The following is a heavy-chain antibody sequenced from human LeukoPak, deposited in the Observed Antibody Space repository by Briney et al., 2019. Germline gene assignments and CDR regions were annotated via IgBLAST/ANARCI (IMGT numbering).Heavy chain of an antibody. CDR1: GFTLSSNW. D-gene: IGHD3-9*01. V-gene: IGHV3-74*01. CDR2: FYSDGSRT. CDR3: AKENYDILTGSLHYYYYYMDV. J-gene: IGHJ6*03. Sequence: GGSLRLSCAGSGFTLSSNWMHWVRQAPGKGLVWVSRFYSDGSRTNYADSVKGRFTISRDNSKNTLYLQMNSLRAEDTAVYYCAKENYDILTGSLHYYYYYMDVWGKGTTVTVSS.